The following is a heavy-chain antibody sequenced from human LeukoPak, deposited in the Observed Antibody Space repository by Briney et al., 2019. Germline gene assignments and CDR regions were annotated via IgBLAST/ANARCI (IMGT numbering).Heavy chain of an antibody. CDR2: IYYSGST. V-gene: IGHV4-59*01. CDR3: ATAPRSEVVVAATPLPDYNWFDP. D-gene: IGHD2-15*01. Sequence: SETLSLTCTVSGGSISSYYWSWIRQPPGKGLEWIGYIYYSGSTNYNPSLKSRVTISVDTSKNQFSLKLSSVTAEDTAVYYCATAPRSEVVVAATPLPDYNWFDPWGQGTLVTVSS. J-gene: IGHJ5*02. CDR1: GGSISSYY.